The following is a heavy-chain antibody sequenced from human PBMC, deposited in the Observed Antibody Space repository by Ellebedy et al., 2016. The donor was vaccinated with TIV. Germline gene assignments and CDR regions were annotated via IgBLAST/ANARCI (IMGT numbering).Heavy chain of an antibody. J-gene: IGHJ6*03. D-gene: IGHD3-10*01. V-gene: IGHV1-46*01. CDR1: GYTFTRYC. CDR3: ARDQAGAYYYGSGSDSSGFYYIDV. CDR2: INPSGGTT. Sequence: AASVKVSCKASGYTFTRYCMHWVRQAPGHGLEWMGVINPSGGTTIYAQKFQGRVTMTRDTSTSTVYMEVSSLRSEDTAVYYCARDQAGAYYYGSGSDSSGFYYIDVWGKGTTVTVSS.